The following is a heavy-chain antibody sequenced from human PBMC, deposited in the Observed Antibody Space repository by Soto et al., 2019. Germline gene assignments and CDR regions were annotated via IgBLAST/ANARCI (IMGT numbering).Heavy chain of an antibody. D-gene: IGHD6-13*01. J-gene: IGHJ4*02. CDR2: IIPIFGTA. V-gene: IGHV1-69*12. Sequence: QVQLVQSGAEVKKPGSSVKVSCKASGGTFSSYAISWVRQAPGQGLEWMGGIIPIFGTANYAQRFQGRVTITADEPKSTAYMELSSLRCEGTAVYYCAGEGVRDSSTWIFDYWGQGTLVTVSS. CDR1: GGTFSSYA. CDR3: AGEGVRDSSTWIFDY.